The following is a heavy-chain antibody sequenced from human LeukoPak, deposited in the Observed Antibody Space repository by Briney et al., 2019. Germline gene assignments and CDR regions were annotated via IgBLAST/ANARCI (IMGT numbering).Heavy chain of an antibody. J-gene: IGHJ3*02. CDR3: AKESSVHAFDI. V-gene: IGHV3-9*01. D-gene: IGHD3-10*01. CDR1: GFTFDDYA. CDR2: ISWNSGSI. Sequence: AGGSLRLSCAASGFTFDDYAVHWVRQAPGKGLEWVSGISWNSGSIGYADSVKGRFTISRDNAKNSLYLQMNSLRAEDTALYYCAKESSVHAFDIWGQGTMVTVSS.